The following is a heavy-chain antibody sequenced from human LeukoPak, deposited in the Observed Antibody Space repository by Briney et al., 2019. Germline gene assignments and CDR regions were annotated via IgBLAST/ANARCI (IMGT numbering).Heavy chain of an antibody. CDR1: LFKLSDHY. J-gene: IGHJ6*02. CDR3: GRIAINANNGMDV. V-gene: IGHV3-72*01. D-gene: IGHD1/OR15-1a*01. CDR2: SRNKASSYTT. Sequence: PGGALRLSCAASLFKLSDHYIDSVPPAPGKGLEWVGRSRNKASSYTTEYAASVEGRFTISRDVSESSLYLQMNSLRTEDTAVYYCGRIAINANNGMDVSGQGTTVTASS.